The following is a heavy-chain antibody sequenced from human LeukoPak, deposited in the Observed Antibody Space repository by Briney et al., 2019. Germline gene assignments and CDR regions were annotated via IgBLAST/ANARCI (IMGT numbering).Heavy chain of an antibody. CDR1: GGSFSGYY. CDR3: ARVRLVRRPYFDY. J-gene: IGHJ4*02. D-gene: IGHD6-19*01. Sequence: SETLSLTCAVYGGSFSGYYWSWIRQPPGKGLEWIGEINHSGSTNYNPSLKSRVTISVDTSKNQFSLKLSSVTAADTAVYYCARVRLVRRPYFDYWGQATLVTVSS. CDR2: INHSGST. V-gene: IGHV4-34*01.